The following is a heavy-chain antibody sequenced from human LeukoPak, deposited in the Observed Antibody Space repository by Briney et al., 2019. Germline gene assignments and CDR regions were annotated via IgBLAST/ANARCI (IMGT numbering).Heavy chain of an antibody. J-gene: IGHJ6*03. D-gene: IGHD3-10*01. Sequence: PGGSLRLSCAASGFIFSSYAMHWVRQAPGKGLEWVAVISYDGSNKYYADSVKGRFTISRDNSKNTLYLQMNSLRAEDTAVYYCANLWFGETYYYYYYMDVWGKGTTVTISS. CDR3: ANLWFGETYYYYYYMDV. V-gene: IGHV3-30*04. CDR1: GFIFSSYA. CDR2: ISYDGSNK.